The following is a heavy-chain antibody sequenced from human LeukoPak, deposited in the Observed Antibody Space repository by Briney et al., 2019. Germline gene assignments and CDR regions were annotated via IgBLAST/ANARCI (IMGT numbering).Heavy chain of an antibody. Sequence: GGSLRLSCAASGFTFSNYAISWVRQAPGKGREWVSSIAGNALNTYQADFIKGRFTISRDDSKNTLYLHLSSLRVEDTAVYYCAKLQDFYDNSGYSYFDNWGQGTLVTVSS. CDR2: IAGNALNT. CDR3: AKLQDFYDNSGYSYFDN. CDR1: GFTFSNYA. V-gene: IGHV3-23*01. J-gene: IGHJ4*02. D-gene: IGHD3-22*01.